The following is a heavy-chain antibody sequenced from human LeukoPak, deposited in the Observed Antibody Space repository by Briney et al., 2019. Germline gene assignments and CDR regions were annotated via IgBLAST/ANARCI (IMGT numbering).Heavy chain of an antibody. CDR3: ANVSPYYFDY. J-gene: IGHJ4*02. CDR2: ISGSGGSA. Sequence: GASLRLSCAASGFTFSSYAMSWIRQAPGKGLEWVSAISGSGGSAYYADSVKGRFTISRDNSKNTLYLQMNSLRAEDTAVYYCANVSPYYFDYWGQGTLVTVSS. V-gene: IGHV3-23*01. CDR1: GFTFSSYA.